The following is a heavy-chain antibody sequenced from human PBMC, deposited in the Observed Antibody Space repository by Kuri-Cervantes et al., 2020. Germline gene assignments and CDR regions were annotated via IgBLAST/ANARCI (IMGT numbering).Heavy chain of an antibody. CDR2: IYSGGST. J-gene: IGHJ4*02. CDR3: ARPHYQYSSSWYDFDY. V-gene: IGHV3-53*01. CDR1: GFTVSSNY. D-gene: IGHD6-13*01. Sequence: GGSLRLSCAASGFTVSSNYMSWVRQAPGKGLEWVSVIYSGGSTYYADSVKGRFTISRDNSKNTLYLQMNSLKASDTAMYYCARPHYQYSSSWYDFDYWGQGTLVTVSS.